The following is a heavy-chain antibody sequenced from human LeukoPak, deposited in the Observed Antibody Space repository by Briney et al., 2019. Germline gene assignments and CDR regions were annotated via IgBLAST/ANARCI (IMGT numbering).Heavy chain of an antibody. D-gene: IGHD3-3*01. CDR3: TTEDYDFWSGYHL. CDR2: IKSKTDGGTT. V-gene: IGHV3-15*01. J-gene: IGHJ4*02. Sequence: GGSLRLSCAASGFTFSNAWMSWVRQAPGKGLEWVGRIKSKTDGGTTDYAAPVKGRFTISRDDSKNTLYLQMNSLKNEDTAVYYFTTEDYDFWSGYHLWGQGTLVTVSS. CDR1: GFTFSNAW.